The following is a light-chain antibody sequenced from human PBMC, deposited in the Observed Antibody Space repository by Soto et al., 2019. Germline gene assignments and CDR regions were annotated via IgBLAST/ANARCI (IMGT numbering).Light chain of an antibody. V-gene: IGKV3-15*01. CDR1: QSLTTN. J-gene: IGKJ4*01. Sequence: EVVMTQSPATLSVSPGXRVTFSCRASQSLTTNLAWYQHKPGQSPRLLISDASTGASGIPPRFSGSGSGTEFTLTIDRLQSADFAVYYCQQYDRWPVTFGGGTKVDTK. CDR2: DAS. CDR3: QQYDRWPVT.